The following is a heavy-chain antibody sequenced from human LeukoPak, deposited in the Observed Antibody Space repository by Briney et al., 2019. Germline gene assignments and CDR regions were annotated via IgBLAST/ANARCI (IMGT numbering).Heavy chain of an antibody. V-gene: IGHV1-2*02. J-gene: IGHJ4*02. CDR1: GYTFADYY. Sequence: VASVRVSCKASGYTFADYYIHWVRQAPGQGLEWMGWMNPNTGGTIYAQKFQGRVTMTRDTSISTAYMELSRLRSDDTTVYYCARAGFSGSYKVFDYWGQGTLVTVSS. CDR2: MNPNTGGT. D-gene: IGHD1-26*01. CDR3: ARAGFSGSYKVFDY.